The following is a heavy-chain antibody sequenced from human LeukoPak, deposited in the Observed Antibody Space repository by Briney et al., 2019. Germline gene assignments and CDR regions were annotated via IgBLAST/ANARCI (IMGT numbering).Heavy chain of an antibody. D-gene: IGHD3-10*02. V-gene: IGHV1-2*02. J-gene: IGHJ6*02. CDR1: GYTFTGYY. CDR2: INSISGGT. CDR3: ATNPYVTFYGMDV. Sequence: GASVKVSCKASGYTFTGYYIHWVRQAPGQGLEWMGWINSISGGTQYAQKFQGRVTMTSDTSISTAYMELSRLTSDDTAVYYCATNPYVTFYGMDVWGRGTTVTVSS.